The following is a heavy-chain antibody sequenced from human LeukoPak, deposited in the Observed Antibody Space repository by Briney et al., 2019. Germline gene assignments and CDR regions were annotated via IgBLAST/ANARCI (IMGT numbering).Heavy chain of an antibody. CDR3: ARRNYYGMDV. J-gene: IGHJ6*02. CDR1: GYSFTSYW. CDR2: IYPGDSDT. V-gene: IGHV5-51*01. Sequence: GEPLQISCKGSGYSFTSYWIGWVRQLPGKGLEWMGIIYPGDSDTRYSPSCQGPVTMSADKSISTAYLQWSSLKASATAMYYCARRNYYGMDVWGQGTTVTVSS.